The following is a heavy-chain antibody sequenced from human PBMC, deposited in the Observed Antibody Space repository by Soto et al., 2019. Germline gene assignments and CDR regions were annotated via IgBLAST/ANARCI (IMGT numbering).Heavy chain of an antibody. CDR1: GFSLSTSGVG. Sequence: PLKESGPSLVQPPQPLTLTCTFSGFSLSTSGVGVGWIRQPPGKALELLALIYWNDAQRYSPSPKSRHTITNDTSNNRVVPTMTNMDPVDTATYDGAHISLDDSGSYMFDYWGQGTLVTVSS. CDR2: IYWNDAQ. J-gene: IGHJ4*02. CDR3: AHISLDDSGSYMFDY. D-gene: IGHD3-10*01. V-gene: IGHV2-5*01.